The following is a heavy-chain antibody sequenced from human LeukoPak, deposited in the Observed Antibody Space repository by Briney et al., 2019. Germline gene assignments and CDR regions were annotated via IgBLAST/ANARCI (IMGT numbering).Heavy chain of an antibody. CDR1: GFTFSSYS. D-gene: IGHD6-19*01. J-gene: IGHJ4*02. CDR3: ARESARQWLVRKGFDY. Sequence: GGSLRLSCAASGFTFSSYSMNWVRQAPGKGLEWVSCISSSSSYIYYADSVKGRFTISRDNAKNSLYLQMNSLRAEDTAVYYCARESARQWLVRKGFDYWDQGTLVTVSS. V-gene: IGHV3-21*01. CDR2: ISSSSSYI.